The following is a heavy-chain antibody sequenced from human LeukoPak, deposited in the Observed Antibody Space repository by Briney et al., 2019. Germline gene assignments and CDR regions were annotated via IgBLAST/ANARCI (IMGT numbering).Heavy chain of an antibody. CDR2: IKQDGSEK. CDR1: GFTFSSYW. V-gene: IGHV3-7*03. D-gene: IGHD2-15*01. J-gene: IGHJ4*02. Sequence: PGGSLRLSCAASGFTFSSYWMSWVRQAPGKGLEWVANIKQDGSEKYYVDSVKGRFTISRDNAKNSLYLQMNSLRAEDTAAYYCAKFAQRYCSGGGCHPFDYWGQGTLVTVSS. CDR3: AKFAQRYCSGGGCHPFDY.